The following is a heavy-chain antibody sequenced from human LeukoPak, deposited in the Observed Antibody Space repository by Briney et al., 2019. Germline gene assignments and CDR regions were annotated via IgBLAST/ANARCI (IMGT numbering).Heavy chain of an antibody. J-gene: IGHJ4*02. Sequence: ASVKVSCKASGYTFTSYGISWVRQAPGQGLEWMGWISAYNGNTNYAQKLQGRVTMTTDTSMSTAYMELRSLRSDDTAVYYCARHSMVRGVIIIPFDYWGQGTLVTVSS. CDR3: ARHSMVRGVIIIPFDY. V-gene: IGHV1-18*01. CDR2: ISAYNGNT. D-gene: IGHD3-10*01. CDR1: GYTFTSYG.